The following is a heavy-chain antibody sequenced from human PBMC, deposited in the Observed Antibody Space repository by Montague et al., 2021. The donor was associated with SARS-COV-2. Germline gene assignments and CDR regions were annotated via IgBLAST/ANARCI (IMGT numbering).Heavy chain of an antibody. J-gene: IGHJ6*02. CDR1: SGSISTYY. CDR3: APVADDYYYDLDV. D-gene: IGHD6-19*01. CDR2: VYYGGST. Sequence: SETLSLTCTVSSGSISTYYWSWIRQPPGKGLEWMGYVYYGGSTNYNPSLKSRVTISVDTSKNQFSLKLRSVTAADTAVYYCAPVADDYYYDLDVWGQGTPVTVS. V-gene: IGHV4-59*12.